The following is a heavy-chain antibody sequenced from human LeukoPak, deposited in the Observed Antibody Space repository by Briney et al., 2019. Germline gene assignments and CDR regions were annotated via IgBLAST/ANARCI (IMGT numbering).Heavy chain of an antibody. CDR3: ARMTWAAAAHMFDY. CDR1: GDSVSSNSAA. CDR2: TYHRSKWYN. D-gene: IGHD6-13*01. J-gene: IGHJ4*02. V-gene: IGHV6-1*01. Sequence: SQTLSLTCAISGDSVSSNSAAWNWIRQSPSRGPEWLGRTYHRSKWYNDYAVSVKSRITINPDTSKNQFSLQLNSMTPEDTAVYYCARMTWAAAAHMFDYWGQGTPVTVSS.